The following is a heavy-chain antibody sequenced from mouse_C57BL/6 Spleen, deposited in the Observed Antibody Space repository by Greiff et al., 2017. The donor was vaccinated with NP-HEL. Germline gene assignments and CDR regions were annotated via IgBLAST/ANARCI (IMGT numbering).Heavy chain of an antibody. CDR3: ARSNPDYYGSSNWYFDV. CDR2: IYPGDGDT. V-gene: IGHV1-82*01. Sequence: QVQLQQSGPELVKPGASVKISCKASGYAFSSSWMNWVKQRPGKGLEWIGRIYPGDGDTNYNGKFKGKATLTADKSSSTAYMQLSSLTSEDSAVYFCARSNPDYYGSSNWYFDVWGTRTTVTVSS. J-gene: IGHJ1*03. D-gene: IGHD1-1*01. CDR1: GYAFSSSW.